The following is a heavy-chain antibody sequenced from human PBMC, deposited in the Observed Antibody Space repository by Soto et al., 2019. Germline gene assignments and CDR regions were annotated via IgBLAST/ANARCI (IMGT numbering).Heavy chain of an antibody. CDR2: IYYSGST. D-gene: IGHD6-6*01. J-gene: IGHJ4*02. Sequence: SETLSLTCTVSGGSISSYYWSWIRQPPGKGLEWIGYIYYSGSTNYNPSLKSRVTISVDTSKNQFSLKLSSVTAADTAVYYWARRGRGPQLRVFDYWGQGTLVTVSS. CDR3: ARRGRGPQLRVFDY. CDR1: GGSISSYY. V-gene: IGHV4-59*01.